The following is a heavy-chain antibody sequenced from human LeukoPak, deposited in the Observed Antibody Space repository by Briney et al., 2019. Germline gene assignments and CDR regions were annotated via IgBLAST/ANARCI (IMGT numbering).Heavy chain of an antibody. D-gene: IGHD6-13*01. CDR3: ASDKGYSNNYFDY. J-gene: IGHJ4*02. V-gene: IGHV4-39*02. CDR1: GGSISTTGYY. CDR2: IYYSGST. Sequence: SETLSLTCTVSGGSISTTGYYWAWIRQPPGKGLQWIASIYYSGSTYYNSSLKSRVTISADTSKNQFSLKLSSMTAADTAVYYCASDKGYSNNYFDYWGQGTLVTVSS.